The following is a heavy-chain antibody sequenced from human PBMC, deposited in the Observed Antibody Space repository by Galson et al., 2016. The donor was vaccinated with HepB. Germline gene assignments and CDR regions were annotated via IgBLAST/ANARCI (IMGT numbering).Heavy chain of an antibody. CDR1: GFNVNSG. D-gene: IGHD6-6*01. CDR2: INPSNGNT. J-gene: IGHJ5*02. V-gene: IGHV1-46*02. CDR3: ARAPMWQLDWFDP. Sequence: SVKVSCKASGFNVNSGLTWVRQAPGQGLEWIAIINPSNGNTNYAQKFQGRVTVTRDTSTSTVFMEVSDLRSDDTAVYYCARAPMWQLDWFDPWGQGTLVTVSS.